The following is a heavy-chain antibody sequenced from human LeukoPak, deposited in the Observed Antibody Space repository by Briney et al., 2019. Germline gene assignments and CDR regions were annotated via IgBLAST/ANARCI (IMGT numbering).Heavy chain of an antibody. CDR1: GGSFSGYY. CDR3: ARSLPVTAAGSNWFDP. CDR2: INHSGST. J-gene: IGHJ5*02. V-gene: IGHV4-34*01. Sequence: SETLSLTCAVYGGSFSGYYWSWIRQPPGKGLEWIGEINHSGSTNYNPSLKSRVTISVDTSRNHLSLKLSSVTAADTAVYYCARSLPVTAAGSNWFDPWGQGTLVTVSS. D-gene: IGHD6-13*01.